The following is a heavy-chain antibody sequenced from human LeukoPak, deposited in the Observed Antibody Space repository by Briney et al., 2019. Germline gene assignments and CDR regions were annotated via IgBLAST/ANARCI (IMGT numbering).Heavy chain of an antibody. Sequence: GGSLRLSCAASGFTFEKYAMHWVRQPPGKGLEWVSVISWNSGTVAYADSVKGRITISRDNAKNSLYLQMNSLRAEDTAVYYCARGVMITFGGVIVKEGDAFDIWGQGTMVTVSS. V-gene: IGHV3-9*01. D-gene: IGHD3-16*02. CDR2: ISWNSGTV. J-gene: IGHJ3*02. CDR1: GFTFEKYA. CDR3: ARGVMITFGGVIVKEGDAFDI.